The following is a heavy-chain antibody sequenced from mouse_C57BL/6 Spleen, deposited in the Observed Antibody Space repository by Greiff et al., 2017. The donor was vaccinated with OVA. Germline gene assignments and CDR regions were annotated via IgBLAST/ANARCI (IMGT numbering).Heavy chain of an antibody. CDR1: GYTFTDYE. V-gene: IGHV1-15*01. Sequence: QVQLQQSGAELVRPGASVTLSCKASGYTFTDYEMHWVKQTPVHGLEWIGAIDPETGGTAYNQKFKGKDILTADKSSSTAYMELRSLKSEDSAVYYCTSRLVDYWGQGTTLTVSS. J-gene: IGHJ2*01. CDR3: TSRLVDY. D-gene: IGHD1-1*02. CDR2: IDPETGGT.